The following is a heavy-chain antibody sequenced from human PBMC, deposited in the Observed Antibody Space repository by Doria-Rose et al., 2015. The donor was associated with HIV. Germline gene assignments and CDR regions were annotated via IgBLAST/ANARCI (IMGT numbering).Heavy chain of an antibody. Sequence: GPVLVKPTETLTLTCTVSGVSLSSPGMGVSWIRQPPGKALEWLANIFSDDERSYKTSLKSRLTISRGTSKGQVVLTMTDMDPVDTATYYCARIKSSRWYHKYYFDFWGQGTLVIVSA. CDR1: GVSLSSPGMG. V-gene: IGHV2-26*01. CDR3: ARIKSSRWYHKYYFDF. J-gene: IGHJ4*02. CDR2: IFSDDER. D-gene: IGHD6-13*01.